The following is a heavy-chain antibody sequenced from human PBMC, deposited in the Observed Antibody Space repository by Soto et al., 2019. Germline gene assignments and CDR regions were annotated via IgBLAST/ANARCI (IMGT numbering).Heavy chain of an antibody. CDR2: IYYSGTT. J-gene: IGHJ6*02. CDR3: ARDRRIVVVVAAPSPYYYGMDV. D-gene: IGHD2-15*01. V-gene: IGHV4-30-4*01. Sequence: ASETLSLTCTVSGGSVSNGDYYCTWIRQPPGKGLEWIGYIYYSGTTYYNPSLKSRVNISLGRSKNQFSLKLSSATAAHTAVYYCARDRRIVVVVAAPSPYYYGMDVWGQGTTATVSS. CDR1: GGSVSNGDYY.